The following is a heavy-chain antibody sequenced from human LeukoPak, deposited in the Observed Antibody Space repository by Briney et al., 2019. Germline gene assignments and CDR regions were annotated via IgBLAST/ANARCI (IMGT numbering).Heavy chain of an antibody. J-gene: IGHJ3*02. CDR3: HYDSSGHDAFDI. CDR1: AFAFSSNW. Sequence: GGSLRLSCVASAFAFSSNWMSWVRQAPGKGLEWVASIKEDGSETYYVDSVKGRFTISRDNARNSLYLQMNSLRAEDTAVYYCHYDSSGHDAFDIWGQGTMVTVSS. D-gene: IGHD3-22*01. V-gene: IGHV3-7*02. CDR2: IKEDGSET.